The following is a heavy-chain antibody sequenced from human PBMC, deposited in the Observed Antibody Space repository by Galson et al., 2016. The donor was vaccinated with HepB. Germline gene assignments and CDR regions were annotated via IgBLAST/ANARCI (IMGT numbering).Heavy chain of an antibody. D-gene: IGHD5-12*01. CDR3: ARDGGRYASGYYHYSFDH. CDR2: ILDGTANP. J-gene: IGHJ4*02. CDR1: GFTFNSSP. V-gene: IGHV3-30*04. Sequence: SLRLSCTASGFTFNSSPLHWVRQAPGQGLEWLAVILDGTANPNYAHPVKGRLTISRDDSKSTLYLQMNSLRVEDTAVYYCARDGGRYASGYYHYSFDHWGQGTLVTVSS.